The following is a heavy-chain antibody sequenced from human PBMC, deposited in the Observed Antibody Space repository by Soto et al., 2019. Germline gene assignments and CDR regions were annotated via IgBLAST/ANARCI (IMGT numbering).Heavy chain of an antibody. CDR2: IYYSGST. Sequence: NPSETLSLTCTVSGGSISSSAYYWSWIRQPPGKGLEWIGYIYYSGSTYYNPALKSRVAISVDTSKNQFSLKFNSVTAADTAVYYCARFTGDGENWFDPWGQGTLVTVSS. V-gene: IGHV4-30-4*01. CDR3: ARFTGDGENWFDP. CDR1: GGSISSSAYY. D-gene: IGHD4-17*01. J-gene: IGHJ5*01.